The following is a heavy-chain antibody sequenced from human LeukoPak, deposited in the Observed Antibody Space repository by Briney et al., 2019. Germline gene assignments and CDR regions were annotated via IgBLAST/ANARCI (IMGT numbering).Heavy chain of an antibody. Sequence: GGSLRLSCAASGFTFSSYAMSWVRQAPGKGLEWVSTISGSGGSTHYADSVKGRFTISRDNPKNTLYLQMNSLRAEDTAVYYCVRGNNWFDPWGQGTLVTVSS. CDR1: GFTFSSYA. D-gene: IGHD3-10*01. CDR2: ISGSGGST. V-gene: IGHV3-23*01. CDR3: VRGNNWFDP. J-gene: IGHJ5*02.